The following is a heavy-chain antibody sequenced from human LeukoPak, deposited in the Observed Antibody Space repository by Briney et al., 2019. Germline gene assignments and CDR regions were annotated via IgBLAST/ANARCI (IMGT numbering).Heavy chain of an antibody. CDR2: INTDGSST. CDR1: GFTFSNYW. CDR3: TISAPGKRYFDN. V-gene: IGHV3-74*03. J-gene: IGHJ4*02. D-gene: IGHD3-10*01. Sequence: GSLRLSCAASGFTFSNYWMYRVRQAPGKGLVCVSRINTDGSSTSYADSVTGRFTISRDDAKNSLYLQMNSLRTEDTAVYYCTISAPGKRYFDNWGQGTLVTVSS.